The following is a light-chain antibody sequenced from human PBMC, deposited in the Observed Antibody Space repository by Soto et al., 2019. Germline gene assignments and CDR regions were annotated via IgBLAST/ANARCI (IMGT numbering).Light chain of an antibody. Sequence: EIVMTQSPATLSLSPGERATLSCRARQSVSSSYLSWYQQKPGQAPRLLIYGASTRATGIPARFSGSGSGTDFTLTISSLQPEDFALYYCHQDYNLPWTFGQGTKVEIK. CDR3: HQDYNLPWT. J-gene: IGKJ1*01. CDR2: GAS. CDR1: QSVSSSY. V-gene: IGKV3D-7*01.